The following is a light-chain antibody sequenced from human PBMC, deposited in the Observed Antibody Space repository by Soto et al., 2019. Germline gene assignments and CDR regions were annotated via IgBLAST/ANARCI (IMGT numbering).Light chain of an antibody. V-gene: IGKV3-15*01. CDR1: QSVSNN. Sequence: EIVLTHSPGTLSLSPGERATLSCRASQSVSNNYLAWYQQKPGQAPRLVIYGASTRATGIPARFSGSGSGTEFTLTISSLQSEDFAVYHCQQYNNWPPWTFGQGTKVDIK. J-gene: IGKJ1*01. CDR3: QQYNNWPPWT. CDR2: GAS.